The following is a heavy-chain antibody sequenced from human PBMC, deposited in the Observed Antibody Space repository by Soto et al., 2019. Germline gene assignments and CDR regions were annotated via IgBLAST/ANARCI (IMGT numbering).Heavy chain of an antibody. CDR2: ISAYNGNT. D-gene: IGHD6-19*01. Sequence: QVQLVQSGAEVKKPGASVKVSCRASGYTFTSYVISWVRQAPGQGLEWVGWISAYNGNTSFAQKLQGRDTMTTDTSTSIAYMELRSLRSDDTAVYYCARVVATVAGPYGMDVWGQGTTVTVSS. J-gene: IGHJ6*02. V-gene: IGHV1-18*01. CDR1: GYTFTSYV. CDR3: ARVVATVAGPYGMDV.